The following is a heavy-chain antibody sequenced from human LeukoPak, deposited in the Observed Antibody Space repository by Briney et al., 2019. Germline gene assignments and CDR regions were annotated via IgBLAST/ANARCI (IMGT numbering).Heavy chain of an antibody. D-gene: IGHD2-15*01. V-gene: IGHV1-2*02. CDR1: GYTSTAYH. Sequence: GASVKVSCKTSGYTSTAYHMHWVRQAPGQGLEWMGWMNPYSGGTNYAQKFQGRVTMTRDTSISTAYMELRRLSSDDTAIYYCARPYCKGGSCHDYFDYWGQGTLVSVSS. CDR3: ARPYCKGGSCHDYFDY. J-gene: IGHJ4*02. CDR2: MNPYSGGT.